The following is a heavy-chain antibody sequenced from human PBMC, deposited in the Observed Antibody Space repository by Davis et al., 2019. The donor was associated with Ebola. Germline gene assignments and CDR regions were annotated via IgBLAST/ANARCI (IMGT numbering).Heavy chain of an antibody. V-gene: IGHV4-39*07. CDR1: GGSISSGDYY. Sequence: SETLSLTCTVSGGSISSGDYYWSWIRQPPGKGLEWIGEINHSGSTNYNPSLKSRVTISVDTSKNQFSLKLSSVTAADTAVYYCARGVGYGGFDPWGQGTLVTVSS. CDR2: INHSGST. J-gene: IGHJ5*02. D-gene: IGHD1-1*01. CDR3: ARGVGYGGFDP.